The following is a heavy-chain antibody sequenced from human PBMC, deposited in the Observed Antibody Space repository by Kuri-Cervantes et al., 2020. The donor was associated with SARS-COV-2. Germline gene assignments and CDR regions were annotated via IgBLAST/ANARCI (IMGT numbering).Heavy chain of an antibody. Sequence: GESLKISCAASGFTVSSNYTSWVRQAPGKGLEWVSVIYSGGSTYHADSVKGRFTISRDNSKNTLYLQMNSLRAEDTAVYYCAREAYNYYYDSSGYLLGGAFDIWGQGTMVTVSS. J-gene: IGHJ3*02. V-gene: IGHV3-53*01. CDR3: AREAYNYYYDSSGYLLGGAFDI. D-gene: IGHD3-22*01. CDR1: GFTVSSNY. CDR2: IYSGGST.